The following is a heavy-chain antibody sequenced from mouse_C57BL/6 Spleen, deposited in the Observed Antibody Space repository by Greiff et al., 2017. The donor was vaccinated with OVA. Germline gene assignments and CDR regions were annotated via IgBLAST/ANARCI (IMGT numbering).Heavy chain of an antibody. D-gene: IGHD1-1*01. J-gene: IGHJ2*01. CDR2: IDPSDSYT. Sequence: QVQLQQPGAELVMPGASVKLSCKASGYTFTSYWMHWVKQRPGQGLEWIGEIDPSDSYTNYNQKFKGKSTLTVDNSSSTAYMQLSSPTSEDSAVYYCARTGYYGSSYFDDWGQGTTLTVSS. CDR1: GYTFTSYW. V-gene: IGHV1-69*01. CDR3: ARTGYYGSSYFDD.